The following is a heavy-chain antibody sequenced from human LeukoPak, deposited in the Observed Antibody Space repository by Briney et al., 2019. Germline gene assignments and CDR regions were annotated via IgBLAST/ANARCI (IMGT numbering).Heavy chain of an antibody. Sequence: PSETLSLTCTVSGGSISSYYWSWIRQPPGKGLEWIGYIYYSGSTNYNPSLKSRVTISVDTSKNQCSLKLSSVTAADTAVYYCARHGDYDAFDIWGQGTMVTVSS. D-gene: IGHD4-17*01. J-gene: IGHJ3*02. CDR2: IYYSGST. V-gene: IGHV4-59*08. CDR1: GGSISSYY. CDR3: ARHGDYDAFDI.